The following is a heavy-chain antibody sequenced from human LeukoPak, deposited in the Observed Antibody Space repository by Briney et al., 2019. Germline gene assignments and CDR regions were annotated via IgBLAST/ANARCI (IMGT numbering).Heavy chain of an antibody. CDR3: ARGNWGSLDY. D-gene: IGHD7-27*01. J-gene: IGHJ4*02. Sequence: PSETLSLTCTVSGSSISSHSWGWIRQPPGKGLEWIGYDSNNGNINYNPALKSRVTISVDTSKRQISLNLRSVTAADTAVYYCARGNWGSLDYWGQGTLVTVSS. CDR1: GSSISSHS. V-gene: IGHV4-59*11. CDR2: DSNNGNI.